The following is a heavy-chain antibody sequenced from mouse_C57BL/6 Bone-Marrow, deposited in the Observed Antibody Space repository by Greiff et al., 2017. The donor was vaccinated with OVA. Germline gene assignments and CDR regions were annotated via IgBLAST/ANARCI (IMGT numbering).Heavy chain of an antibody. J-gene: IGHJ2*01. CDR1: GFTFSSYG. V-gene: IGHV5-6*01. CDR3: ARHGDYGSFFDY. Sequence: VQLKESGGDLVKPGGSLKLSCAASGFTFSSYGMSWVRQTPDKRLEWVATISSGGSYTYYPDSVKGRFTISRDNAKNTLYLQMSSLKSEDTAVYYCARHGDYGSFFDYWGQGTTLTVSS. CDR2: ISSGGSYT. D-gene: IGHD1-1*01.